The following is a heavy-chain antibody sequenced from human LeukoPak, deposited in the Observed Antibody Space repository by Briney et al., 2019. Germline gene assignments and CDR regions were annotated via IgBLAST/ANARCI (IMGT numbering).Heavy chain of an antibody. V-gene: IGHV3-74*01. CDR2: ISSDGSNT. J-gene: IGHJ4*02. CDR3: AKRGDGGASYDY. Sequence: PGGSLRLSCAVSGFTFSSYWMDWVRQAPGKGLVWVSRISSDGSNTAYADSVKGRFTISRDNARNTLFLQMSSLRAEDTAVYYCAKRGDGGASYDYWGQGSLVIVSS. CDR1: GFTFSSYW. D-gene: IGHD5-24*01.